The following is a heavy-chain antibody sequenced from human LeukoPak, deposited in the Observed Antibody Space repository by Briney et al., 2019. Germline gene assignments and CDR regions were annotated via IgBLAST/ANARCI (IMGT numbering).Heavy chain of an antibody. D-gene: IGHD5-18*01. J-gene: IGHJ4*02. CDR3: AKHSGHRYGDSDC. CDR2: ISLSGADT. CDR1: ALTFSDHA. V-gene: IGHV3-23*01. Sequence: GGSLRLSCAAPALTFSDHAMSWFRQAPGKGLEWVSTISLSGADTYYADSVKGRFTISKDNSKNTLQMNSLRVEDTAIYYCAKHSGHRYGDSDCWGQGTLVTVSP.